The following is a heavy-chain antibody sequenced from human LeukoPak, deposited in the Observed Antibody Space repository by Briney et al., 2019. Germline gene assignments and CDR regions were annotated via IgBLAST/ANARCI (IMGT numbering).Heavy chain of an antibody. CDR3: ARGYQLLHNGMDV. CDR1: GGSISSGDYY. J-gene: IGHJ6*04. V-gene: IGHV4-30-4*01. D-gene: IGHD2-2*01. CDR2: IYYSGST. Sequence: PSETLSLTCTVSGGSISSGDYYWSWIRQPPGKGLEWIGYIYYSGSTYYNPSLKSRVTISVDTSKNQFSLKLSSVTAADTAVYYCARGYQLLHNGMDVWGKGTTVTVSS.